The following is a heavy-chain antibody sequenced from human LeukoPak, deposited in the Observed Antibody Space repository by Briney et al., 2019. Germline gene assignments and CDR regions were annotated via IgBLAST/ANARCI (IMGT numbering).Heavy chain of an antibody. CDR2: ISSSSSYI. CDR3: ARVRSSWYYFDY. Sequence: GGSLRLSCAASGFTFSSYSMNWVRQAPGKGLEWVSSISSSSSYIYYADSVKGRFTISRDNARNSLYLQMNSLRAEDTAVYYCARVRSSWYYFDYWGQGTLVTVSS. D-gene: IGHD6-13*01. V-gene: IGHV3-21*01. J-gene: IGHJ4*02. CDR1: GFTFSSYS.